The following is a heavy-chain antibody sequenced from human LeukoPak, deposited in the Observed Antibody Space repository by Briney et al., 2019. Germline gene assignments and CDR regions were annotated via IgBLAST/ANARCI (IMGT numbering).Heavy chain of an antibody. J-gene: IGHJ4*02. CDR1: GGTISSYS. Sequence: RPSETLSLTCTDSGGTISSYSWSWIRQPPGKGLEWIGYIYHSGSTNYNPSLKSRVTISPDTSKNQFSLKLSPVTAADTAVYYCARGHAPFDYWGQGTLVTVSS. CDR2: IYHSGST. V-gene: IGHV4-59*01. CDR3: ARGHAPFDY.